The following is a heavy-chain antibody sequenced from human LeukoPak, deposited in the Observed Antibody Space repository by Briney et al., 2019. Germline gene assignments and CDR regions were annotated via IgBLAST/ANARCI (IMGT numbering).Heavy chain of an antibody. V-gene: IGHV4-38-2*02. D-gene: IGHD3-16*01. J-gene: IGHJ4*02. Sequence: SETRSLTCTVSGYSISSGYYWGWIRQPPGKGLEWIGSIDHSGSTYYNPSSKSRATIAVDTSKNQFSLKLSSVTAADTAVYYCARDLSGGATYLDYWGQGTLVTVSS. CDR1: GYSISSGYY. CDR2: IDHSGST. CDR3: ARDLSGGATYLDY.